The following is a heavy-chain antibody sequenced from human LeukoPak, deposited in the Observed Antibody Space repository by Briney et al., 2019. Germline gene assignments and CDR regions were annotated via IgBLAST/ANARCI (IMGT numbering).Heavy chain of an antibody. CDR3: AKDRVYSGNYPEYFQH. J-gene: IGHJ1*01. D-gene: IGHD1-26*01. CDR2: ISGSGGST. V-gene: IGHV3-23*01. CDR1: GFTFSSYA. Sequence: GGSLRLSCAASGFTFSSYAMSWVRQAPGKGLEWVSAISGSGGSTYYADSVKGRFTISRDNSKNTLYLQMNSLRAEDTAVYYCAKDRVYSGNYPEYFQHWGQGTLVTVSS.